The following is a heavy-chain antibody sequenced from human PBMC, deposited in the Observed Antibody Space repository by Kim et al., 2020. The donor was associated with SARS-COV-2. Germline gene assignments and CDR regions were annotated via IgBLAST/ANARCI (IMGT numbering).Heavy chain of an antibody. D-gene: IGHD2-15*01. Sequence: SRATVSVDTSKNQFSLKLSSVTAADTAVYYCARHLWGYCSGGSCSPYFDYWGQGTLVTVSS. V-gene: IGHV4-39*01. J-gene: IGHJ4*02. CDR3: ARHLWGYCSGGSCSPYFDY.